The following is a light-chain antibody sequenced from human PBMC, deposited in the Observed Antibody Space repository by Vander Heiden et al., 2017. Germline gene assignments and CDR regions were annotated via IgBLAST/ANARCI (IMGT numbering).Light chain of an antibody. V-gene: IGKV1-39*01. Sequence: DIQMTQSPSSLSASVGDRVTITCRASQSISSYLNWYQQKPGKAPKLLIYAASSLQSGVPSRFSGSGSGTDFTLTISRLQPEDFATYYCQQSYSTHRFGHGTKVDIK. CDR2: AAS. J-gene: IGKJ3*01. CDR1: QSISSY. CDR3: QQSYSTHR.